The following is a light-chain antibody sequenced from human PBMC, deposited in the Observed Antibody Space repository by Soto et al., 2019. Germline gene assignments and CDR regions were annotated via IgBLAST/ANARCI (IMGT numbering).Light chain of an antibody. CDR3: LQDINYPWT. CDR2: KAS. Sequence: DIQTTQSPSTLSASVGDRFTIICRASQSISSWLAWYQQKAGKAPKLLISKASNLDSGVPSRFSGSGSGTEFNLTISSLQPEDSATYYCLQDINYPWTFGQGTKVDI. V-gene: IGKV1-5*03. J-gene: IGKJ1*01. CDR1: QSISSW.